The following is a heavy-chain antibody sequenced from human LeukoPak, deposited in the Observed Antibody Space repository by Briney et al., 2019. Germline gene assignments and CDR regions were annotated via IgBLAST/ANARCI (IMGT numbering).Heavy chain of an antibody. CDR3: TRRAYYDSSGYNPTAGYFDL. D-gene: IGHD3-22*01. J-gene: IGHJ2*01. V-gene: IGHV4-4*08. CDR2: VYSNGMT. Sequence: PSETLSLTCSVSGGSMFSYYWNWIRQSPGKGLEWIGFVYSNGMTTYNPSLRSRGTISIATSRNQFSLRLTSVTAADTATYYCTRRAYYDSSGYNPTAGYFDLWGRGTLVTASS. CDR1: GGSMFSYY.